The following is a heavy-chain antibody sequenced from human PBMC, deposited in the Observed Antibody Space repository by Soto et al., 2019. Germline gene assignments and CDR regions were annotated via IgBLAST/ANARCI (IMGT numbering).Heavy chain of an antibody. D-gene: IGHD2-2*01. J-gene: IGHJ6*02. CDR2: IIPIFGTA. Sequence: QVQLVQSGAEVKKPGSSVKVSCKASGGTFSSYAVSWVRQAPGQGLEWMGGIIPIFGTADYAQKFQDRVTITADESTSTAYMELSSLRSEDTAVYYCARHVPAAGYYYGMDVWGQGTTVTVSS. V-gene: IGHV1-69*12. CDR3: ARHVPAAGYYYGMDV. CDR1: GGTFSSYA.